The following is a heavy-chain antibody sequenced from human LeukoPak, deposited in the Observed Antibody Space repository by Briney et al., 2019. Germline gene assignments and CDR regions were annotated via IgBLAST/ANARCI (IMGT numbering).Heavy chain of an antibody. CDR2: ISYDGSNK. J-gene: IGHJ4*02. D-gene: IGHD3-10*01. V-gene: IGHV3-30*03. CDR3: ARGALYMYYFDY. CDR1: GFTFSSYG. Sequence: PGGSLRLSCAASGFTFSSYGMHWVRQAPGKGLEWVAVISYDGSNKYYADSVKGRFTISRDNSKNTLYLQMNSLRVEDTAVYYCARGALYMYYFDYWGQGTLVTVSS.